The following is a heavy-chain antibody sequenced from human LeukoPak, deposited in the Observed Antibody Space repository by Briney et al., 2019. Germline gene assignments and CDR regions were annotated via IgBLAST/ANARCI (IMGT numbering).Heavy chain of an antibody. V-gene: IGHV3-23*01. J-gene: IGHJ4*02. D-gene: IGHD2-15*01. CDR3: AKQLGYCSDGSCYFPY. Sequence: PAGGSLRLSCAASGFTFSSSAMSWVRQAPGKGLEWVSAISNNGGYTYYADSVQGRFTISRDNSKSTLCLQVNSLRAEDTAVYYCAKQLGYCSDGSCYFPYWGQGTLVTVSS. CDR2: ISNNGGYT. CDR1: GFTFSSSA.